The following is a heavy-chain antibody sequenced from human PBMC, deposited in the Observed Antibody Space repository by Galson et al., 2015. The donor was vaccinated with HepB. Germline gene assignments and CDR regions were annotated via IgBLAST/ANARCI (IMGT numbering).Heavy chain of an antibody. D-gene: IGHD3-3*01. V-gene: IGHV3-74*01. CDR2: INSDGSRI. CDR1: GFTFSSYW. Sequence: SLRLSCAASGFTFSSYWMHWVRQVPGKGLVWVSRINSDGSRITFADSVKGRFTVSRDNAKNILYLQMNSLRAEDTAVYYCARDQYGSWSGYYSGGMDVWGQGTTVTVSS. J-gene: IGHJ6*02. CDR3: ARDQYGSWSGYYSGGMDV.